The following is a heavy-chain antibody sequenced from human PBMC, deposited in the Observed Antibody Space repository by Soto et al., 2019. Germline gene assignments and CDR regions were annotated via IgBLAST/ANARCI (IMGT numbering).Heavy chain of an antibody. CDR2: ISHSGAFI. J-gene: IGHJ4*02. D-gene: IGHD5-12*01. CDR1: GFTFSNYD. Sequence: EAFLVESGGGLVQPGGSLRLSCAASGFTFSNYDMNWVRQAPGKGLEWVSYISHSGAFIEYADSVRGRFTISSDNAKNSLYLQMNSLRAEDTAVYYCARDAPLPQGRWLNLDFWGQGTLVTVSS. CDR3: ARDAPLPQGRWLNLDF. V-gene: IGHV3-48*03.